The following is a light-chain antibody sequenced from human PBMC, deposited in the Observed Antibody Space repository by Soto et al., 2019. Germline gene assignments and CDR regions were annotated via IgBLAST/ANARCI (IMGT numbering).Light chain of an antibody. J-gene: IGKJ1*01. Sequence: EIVLTQSPGTLSLSPGERATLSCRASQSVSSSYLAWYQQKPGQAPRLLIYGASSRATGIPDRLSGSGSGTDLTLTISRLEPEDFAEYYCQQYGSSPRTFGQGTKVDIK. CDR1: QSVSSSY. CDR2: GAS. V-gene: IGKV3-20*01. CDR3: QQYGSSPRT.